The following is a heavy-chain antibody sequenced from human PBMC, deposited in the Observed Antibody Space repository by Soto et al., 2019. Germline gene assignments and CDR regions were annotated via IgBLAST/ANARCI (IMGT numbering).Heavy chain of an antibody. J-gene: IGHJ6*02. D-gene: IGHD3-3*01. CDR1: GFTFSSYG. CDR2: ISYDGSNK. Sequence: GGSLRLSCAASGFTFSSYGMHWVRQAPGKGLEWVAVISYDGSNKYYADSVKGRFTISRDNSKNTLYLQMNSLRAEDTAVYYCAKDVRNWGGGDFWSGYYTFSYYYGMDVWGQGTTVTVSS. CDR3: AKDVRNWGGGDFWSGYYTFSYYYGMDV. V-gene: IGHV3-30*18.